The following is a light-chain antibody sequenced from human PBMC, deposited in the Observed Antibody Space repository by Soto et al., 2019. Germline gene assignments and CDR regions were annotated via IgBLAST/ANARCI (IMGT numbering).Light chain of an antibody. Sequence: EIVMTQSPGTLSVSLGERATLSCRASQSVGTKLAWYQQKPGQAPRLLIYGASNRATGIPDRFSGSGSGTDFTLTISRLEPEDFAVYYCQQYGSSGTFGQGTKVDIK. J-gene: IGKJ1*01. CDR1: QSVGTK. CDR3: QQYGSSGT. CDR2: GAS. V-gene: IGKV3-20*01.